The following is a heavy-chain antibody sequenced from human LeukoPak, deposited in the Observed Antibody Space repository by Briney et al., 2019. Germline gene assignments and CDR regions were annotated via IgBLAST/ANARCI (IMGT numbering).Heavy chain of an antibody. CDR1: GGSVSSSSYY. Sequence: SETLSLTCTVSGGSVSSSSYYWGWIRQPPGKGLEWIGSIYYSGSTYYNPSLKSRVTISVDTSKNQFSLKLSSVTAADTAVYYCARDWGIGIVVGGGFDPWGQGTLVTVSS. J-gene: IGHJ5*02. D-gene: IGHD2-2*01. V-gene: IGHV4-39*07. CDR2: IYYSGST. CDR3: ARDWGIGIVVGGGFDP.